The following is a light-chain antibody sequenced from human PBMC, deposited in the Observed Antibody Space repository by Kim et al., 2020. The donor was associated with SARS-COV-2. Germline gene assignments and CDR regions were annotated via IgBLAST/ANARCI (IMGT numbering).Light chain of an antibody. CDR3: AAWDDSLNGRV. CDR2: DDN. CDR1: FSNIETHS. J-gene: IGLJ1*01. V-gene: IGLV1-44*01. Sequence: HSVLTQPPSASGTPGQTVTMSCSGGFSNIETHSVNWYQQVPGTAPKLLIYDDNQRLSGVPDRFSGSKSGSSASLAISGLQSEDEADYYFAAWDDSLNGRVFGTGTKVTVL.